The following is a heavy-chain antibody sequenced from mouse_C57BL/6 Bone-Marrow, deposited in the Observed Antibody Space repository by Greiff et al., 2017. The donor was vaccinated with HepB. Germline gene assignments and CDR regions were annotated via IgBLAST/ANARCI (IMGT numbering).Heavy chain of an antibody. CDR3: VRHSYDKGFAY. V-gene: IGHV10-1*01. CDR2: IRSKSNNYAT. D-gene: IGHD2-3*01. J-gene: IGHJ3*01. Sequence: EVKLVESGGGLVQPKGSLKLSCAASGFSFNTYAMNWVRQAPGKGLEWVARIRSKSNNYATYYADSVKDRFTISRDDSESMLYLQMNNLKTEDTAMYYCVRHSYDKGFAYWGQGTLVTVSA. CDR1: GFSFNTYA.